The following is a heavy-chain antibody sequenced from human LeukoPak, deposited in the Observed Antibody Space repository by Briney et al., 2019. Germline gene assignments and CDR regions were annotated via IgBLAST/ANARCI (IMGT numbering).Heavy chain of an antibody. J-gene: IGHJ4*02. CDR3: ALLAVASDFDY. Sequence: GGSLRLSCAVSGFPFSFYEVNWVRQAPGQGLEWVSNIGGSGSTTYYADSVKGRFSISRDNAKGSLYLHMNSLRVEDTAVYYCALLAVASDFDYWGQGALVTVSS. CDR2: IGGSGSTT. V-gene: IGHV3-48*03. CDR1: GFPFSFYE. D-gene: IGHD6-19*01.